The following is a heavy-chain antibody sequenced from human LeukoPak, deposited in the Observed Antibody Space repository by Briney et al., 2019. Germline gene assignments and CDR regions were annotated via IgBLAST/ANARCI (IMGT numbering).Heavy chain of an antibody. J-gene: IGHJ4*02. CDR2: IYYSGST. CDR1: GGSVSSGSYY. CDR3: ARVGASTQIAVAEVYFDY. Sequence: SETLSLTCTVSGGSVSSGSYYWSWIRQPPGKGLEWIGYIYYSGSTNYNPSLKSRVTISVDTSKNQFSLKLSSVTAADTAVYYCARVGASTQIAVAEVYFDYWGQGTLVTVSS. V-gene: IGHV4-61*01. D-gene: IGHD6-19*01.